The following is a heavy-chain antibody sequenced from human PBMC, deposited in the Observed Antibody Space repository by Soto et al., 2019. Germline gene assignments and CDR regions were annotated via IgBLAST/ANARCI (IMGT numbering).Heavy chain of an antibody. CDR3: ERDSLPIAVAAPDN. CDR1: GYNCRNDG. Sequence: ASVKLSFRSSGYNCRNDGITWLRQAPGQGLEWMGWIGPYNGNTNYAQKFQGRVTMTTDTSTRTAYMELRSLRSDDTAVYYCERDSLPIAVAAPDNCGQGTLVTVYS. V-gene: IGHV1-18*01. D-gene: IGHD6-19*01. J-gene: IGHJ4*02. CDR2: IGPYNGNT.